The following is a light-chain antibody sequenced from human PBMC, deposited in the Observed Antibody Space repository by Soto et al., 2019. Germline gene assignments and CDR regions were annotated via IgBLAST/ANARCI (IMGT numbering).Light chain of an antibody. J-gene: IGLJ1*01. Sequence: QSALTQPASVSGSPGQSITISCTGTSSDVGGYNYVSWYQQHPGKAPKLMIYEVSNRPSGVSNRFSSSKSGNTASLTISGLQAEDEDDYYCSSYSSSSTYVFGTGTKLTVL. CDR2: EVS. V-gene: IGLV2-14*01. CDR1: SSDVGGYNY. CDR3: SSYSSSSTYV.